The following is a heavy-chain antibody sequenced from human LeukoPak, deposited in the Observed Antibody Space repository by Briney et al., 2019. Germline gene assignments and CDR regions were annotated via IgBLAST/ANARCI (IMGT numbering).Heavy chain of an antibody. J-gene: IGHJ4*02. CDR1: GGTFSSYA. CDR2: INPSGGST. V-gene: IGHV1-46*01. Sequence: ASVKVSCKASGGTFSSYAISWVRQAPGQGLEWMGIINPSGGSTSYAQKFQGRVTMTRDTSTSTVYMELSSLRSEDTAVYYCARAYSDYDSFDYWGQGTLVIVSS. CDR3: ARAYSDYDSFDY. D-gene: IGHD5-12*01.